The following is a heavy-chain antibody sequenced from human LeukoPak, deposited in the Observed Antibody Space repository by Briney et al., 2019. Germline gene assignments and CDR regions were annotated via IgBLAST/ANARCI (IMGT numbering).Heavy chain of an antibody. J-gene: IGHJ4*02. D-gene: IGHD3-3*01. CDR3: ARVLDYDFWSGYYN. CDR2: MNPNSGDT. CDR1: GYTFTSYD. Sequence: GASVKVSCKASGYTFTSYDINWVRQATGQGLEWMGWMNPNSGDTAYAQKFQGRVTITRNTSTSTAYMELSSLRSEDTAVYYCARVLDYDFWSGYYNWGQGTLVTVSS. V-gene: IGHV1-8*03.